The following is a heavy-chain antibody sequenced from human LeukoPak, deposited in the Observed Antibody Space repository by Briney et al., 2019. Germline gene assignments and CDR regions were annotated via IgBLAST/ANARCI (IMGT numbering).Heavy chain of an antibody. D-gene: IGHD3-3*01. CDR1: GFTFNNFA. V-gene: IGHV3-23*01. J-gene: IGHJ4*02. Sequence: GGSLRLSCTASGFTFNNFAMSWVRQAPGKGLEWVSGISGSAVSTFYADSVKGRFTISRDNSKNTLYLQMNSLRAEDTAVYYCAKAYYDFWSGYDAGLLAPNYFDYWGQGTLVTVSS. CDR2: ISGSAVST. CDR3: AKAYYDFWSGYDAGLLAPNYFDY.